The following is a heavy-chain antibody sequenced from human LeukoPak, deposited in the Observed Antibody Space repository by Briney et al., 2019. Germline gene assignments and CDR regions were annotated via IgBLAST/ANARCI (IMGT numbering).Heavy chain of an antibody. V-gene: IGHV1-58*01. CDR1: GFTFTNSA. Sequence: GTSVKVSCKASGFTFTNSALQWGRPARGQPLEWIRWIVVGSGNTNYAQKFQERVTITRDMSTSTAYMELSSLRSEDTAVYYCAAGYGSGSYWLGYFDYWGQGTLVTVSS. CDR3: AAGYGSGSYWLGYFDY. D-gene: IGHD3-10*01. J-gene: IGHJ4*02. CDR2: IVVGSGNT.